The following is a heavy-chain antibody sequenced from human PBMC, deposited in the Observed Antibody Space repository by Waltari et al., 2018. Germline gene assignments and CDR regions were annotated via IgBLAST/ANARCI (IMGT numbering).Heavy chain of an antibody. Sequence: EVQLLESGGGLVQPGGSLRLSCAASGFPFSSYAMSWVRQAPGKGLEWVSAISGSGGSTYYADSVKGRFTISRDNSKNTLYLQMNSLRAEDTAVYYCAKGLTIFGGFDYWGQGTLVTVSS. D-gene: IGHD3-3*01. CDR2: ISGSGGST. CDR3: AKGLTIFGGFDY. V-gene: IGHV3-23*01. J-gene: IGHJ4*02. CDR1: GFPFSSYA.